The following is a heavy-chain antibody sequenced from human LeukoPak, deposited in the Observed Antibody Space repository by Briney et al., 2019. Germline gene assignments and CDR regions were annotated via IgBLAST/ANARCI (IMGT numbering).Heavy chain of an antibody. D-gene: IGHD3-16*01. CDR3: ARLLGESTIYDL. V-gene: IGHV3-53*01. CDR1: GFTVSSNY. J-gene: IGHJ5*02. CDR2: IYSGGST. Sequence: PGGSLRLSCAASGFTVSSNYMSWVRQAPGKGLEWVSVIYSGGSTYYADSVKGRFTISRDNAKNSLYLQMNSLRAEDTAMFYCARLLGESTIYDLWGQGTPVTVSS.